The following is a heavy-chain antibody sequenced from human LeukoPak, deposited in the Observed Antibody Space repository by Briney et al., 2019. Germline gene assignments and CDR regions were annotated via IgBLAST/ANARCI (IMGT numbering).Heavy chain of an antibody. CDR2: ISSSGSTI. D-gene: IGHD3-22*01. Sequence: PAGSLRISCAASRFTFSSYEMNWVRQAPGKGLEWVSYISSSGSTIYYADSVKGRFTISRDNAKNSLYLQMNSLRAEDTAVYYCARGLAASGYYDSRGRYGYFDYWGQGTLVTVSS. CDR3: ARGLAASGYYDSRGRYGYFDY. V-gene: IGHV3-48*03. J-gene: IGHJ4*02. CDR1: RFTFSSYE.